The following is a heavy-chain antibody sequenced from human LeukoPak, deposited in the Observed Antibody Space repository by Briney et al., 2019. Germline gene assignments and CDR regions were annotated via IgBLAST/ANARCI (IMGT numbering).Heavy chain of an antibody. CDR1: GFTFSSYG. Sequence: GGSLTLSCAASGFTFSSYGMHWVRQAPGKGLEWVAVIWYDGSNKYYADSVKGRFTISRDNSKNTLYLQMNSLRAEDTAVYYCAKARSLAAVDYWGQGTLVTVSS. D-gene: IGHD6-6*01. CDR3: AKARSLAAVDY. J-gene: IGHJ4*02. CDR2: IWYDGSNK. V-gene: IGHV3-33*06.